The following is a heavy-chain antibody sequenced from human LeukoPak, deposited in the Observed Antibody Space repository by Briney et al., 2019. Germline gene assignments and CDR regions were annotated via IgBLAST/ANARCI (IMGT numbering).Heavy chain of an antibody. J-gene: IGHJ6*03. CDR3: ASPPSSVYYYYMDV. V-gene: IGHV3-21*01. CDR1: GFTFSSYS. D-gene: IGHD3-10*01. CDR2: ISSSSSCI. Sequence: GGSLRLSCAASGFTFSSYSMNWVRQAPGKGLEWVSSISSSSSCIYYADSVKGRFTISRDNAKNSLYLQMNSLRAEDTAVYYCASPPSSVYYYYMDVWGKGTTVTVSS.